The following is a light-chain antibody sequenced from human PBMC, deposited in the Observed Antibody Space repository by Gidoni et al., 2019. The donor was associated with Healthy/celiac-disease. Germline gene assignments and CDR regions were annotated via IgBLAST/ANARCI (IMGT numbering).Light chain of an antibody. V-gene: IGKV3-11*01. Sequence: EIVFTQSPATLSLSPGERATLSCRASQSVSSYLAWYQQKPGQAPRLLIYDASNRATGIPARFSGSGSGTDFTLTISSLEPEDFAVYYGQQRSNWPRTFGQGTKVEIK. CDR1: QSVSSY. J-gene: IGKJ1*01. CDR2: DAS. CDR3: QQRSNWPRT.